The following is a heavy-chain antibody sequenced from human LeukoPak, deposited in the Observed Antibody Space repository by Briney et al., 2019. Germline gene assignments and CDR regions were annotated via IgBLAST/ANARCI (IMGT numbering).Heavy chain of an antibody. Sequence: KPSETLSLTCTVSGYSISSGHYWGWIRQPPGKGLEWIGSMYHSGSTYYNPPLKSRVTISEDTSKNQFSLKLRSVNAADTAVYYCARGADYHDSRDWFDPWGQGTLVTVSS. CDR1: GYSISSGHY. D-gene: IGHD3-22*01. CDR2: MYHSGST. V-gene: IGHV4-38-2*02. CDR3: ARGADYHDSRDWFDP. J-gene: IGHJ5*02.